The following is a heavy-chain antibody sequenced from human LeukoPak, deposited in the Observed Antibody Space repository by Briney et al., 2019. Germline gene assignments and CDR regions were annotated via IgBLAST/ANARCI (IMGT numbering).Heavy chain of an antibody. V-gene: IGHV1-46*01. CDR3: ARGIAAAGDLDAFDI. J-gene: IGHJ3*02. Sequence: ASVKVSCKASGYRFTSYYIHWVRQAPGQGLEWTEIIDTSGGSINYAQKFQGRVTMTRDPSTSTVYMELSSLRSDDTAVYYCARGIAAAGDLDAFDIWGQGTMVTVSS. CDR2: IDTSGGSI. CDR1: GYRFTSYY. D-gene: IGHD6-13*01.